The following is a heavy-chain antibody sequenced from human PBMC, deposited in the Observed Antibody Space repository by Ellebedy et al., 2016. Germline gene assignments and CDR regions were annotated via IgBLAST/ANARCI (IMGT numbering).Heavy chain of an antibody. J-gene: IGHJ5*02. CDR3: ARHVVFLDIVVVVAGWFDP. Sequence: SETLSLTCAVYGGSFSGYYWSWIRQPPGKGLEWIGEINHSGSTNYNPSLKSRVTISVDTSKNQFSLKLGSVTAADTAGYYCARHVVFLDIVVVVAGWFDPWGQGTLVTVSS. CDR1: GGSFSGYY. D-gene: IGHD2-15*01. CDR2: INHSGST. V-gene: IGHV4-34*01.